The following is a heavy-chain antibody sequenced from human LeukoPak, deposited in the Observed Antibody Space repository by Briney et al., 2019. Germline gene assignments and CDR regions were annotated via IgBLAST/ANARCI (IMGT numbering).Heavy chain of an antibody. CDR2: INPNSGGT. CDR1: GYTFTGYY. V-gene: IGHV1-2*04. J-gene: IGHJ4*02. Sequence: EASVKVSCKASGYTFTGYYMHWVRQAPGQGHEWMGWINPNSGGTNYAQKFQGWVTMTRDTSISTAYMELSRLRSDDTAVYYCARGSRYFDWLLYYWGQGTRVTVSS. CDR3: ARGSRYFDWLLYY. D-gene: IGHD3-9*01.